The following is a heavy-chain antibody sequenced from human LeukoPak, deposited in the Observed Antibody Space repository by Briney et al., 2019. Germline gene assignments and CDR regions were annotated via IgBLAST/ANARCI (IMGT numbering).Heavy chain of an antibody. V-gene: IGHV4-34*01. CDR3: ARVPYYYDSSGYYEY. Sequence: MSSETLSLTCAVYGGSFSGYYWSWIRQPPGKGLEWIGEINHSGSTNYNPSPKSRVTISVDTSKNQFSLKLSSVTAADTAVYYCARVPYYYDSSGYYEYWGQGTLVTVSS. J-gene: IGHJ4*02. D-gene: IGHD3-22*01. CDR2: INHSGST. CDR1: GGSFSGYY.